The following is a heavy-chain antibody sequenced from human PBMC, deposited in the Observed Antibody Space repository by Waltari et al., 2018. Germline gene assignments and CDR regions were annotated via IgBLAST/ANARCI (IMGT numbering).Heavy chain of an antibody. CDR3: ARDRGGMYGDYFDY. V-gene: IGHV3-48*01. Sequence: EVQLVESGGGLVQPGGSLRLSCAASGFTFSSYSMNWVRQAPGKGLEWVSYISSSSTIYYADSVKGRFTISRDNAKNSLYLQMNSLRAEDTAVYYCARDRGGMYGDYFDYWGQGTLVTVSS. D-gene: IGHD2-8*01. CDR2: ISSSSTI. J-gene: IGHJ4*02. CDR1: GFTFSSYS.